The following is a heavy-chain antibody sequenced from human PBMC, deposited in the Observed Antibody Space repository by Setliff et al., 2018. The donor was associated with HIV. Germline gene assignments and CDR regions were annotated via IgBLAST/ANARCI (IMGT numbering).Heavy chain of an antibody. D-gene: IGHD6-13*01. CDR2: ISSSGRT. J-gene: IGHJ4*02. V-gene: IGHV4-4*08. Sequence: SETLSLTCTVSGGSISNYYWSWIRQPPGKGLEWIGYISSSGRTSYNPSLKSRVTMSLDTSKNQYSLKVNSVAAADTAVYYCARETSSSWFDYWGQGSLVTVSS. CDR3: ARETSSSWFDY. CDR1: GGSISNYY.